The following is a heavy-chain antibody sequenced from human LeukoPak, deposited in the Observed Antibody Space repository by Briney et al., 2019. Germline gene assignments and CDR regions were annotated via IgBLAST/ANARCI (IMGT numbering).Heavy chain of an antibody. D-gene: IGHD2-15*01. J-gene: IGHJ5*02. V-gene: IGHV4-39*07. CDR2: IYYSGST. CDR3: AREGIVVGSNWFDP. CDR1: GGSISSSSYY. Sequence: PSETLSLTCTVSGGSISSSSYYWGWIRQPPGKGLEWIGSIYYSGSTYYNPSLKSRVTISVDTSKNQFSLKLSSVTAADTAVYYCAREGIVVGSNWFDPWGQGTLVTVSS.